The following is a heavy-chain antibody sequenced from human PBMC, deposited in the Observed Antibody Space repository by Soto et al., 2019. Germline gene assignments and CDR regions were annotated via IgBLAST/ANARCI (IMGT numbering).Heavy chain of an antibody. CDR2: ISAYNGNT. V-gene: IGHV1-18*01. D-gene: IGHD6-13*01. CDR3: AGDRQTYSSSWYSPGVFDY. J-gene: IGHJ4*02. Sequence: ASVKVSCKASGYTFTSYCISWVRQAPGQGLEWMGWISAYNGNTNYAQKLQGSVTMTTDTSTSTAYMELRSLRSDDTAVYYCAGDRQTYSSSWYSPGVFDYWGQGTLVTVSS. CDR1: GYTFTSYC.